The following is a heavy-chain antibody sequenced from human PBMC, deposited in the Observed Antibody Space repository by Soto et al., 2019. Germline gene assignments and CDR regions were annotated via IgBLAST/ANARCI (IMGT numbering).Heavy chain of an antibody. CDR2: TRNKANSYTT. Sequence: EVQLVESGGGLVQPGGSLRLSCAGSGITLSDQYMDWVRQAPGKGLEWIGRTRNKANSYTTEYAPSVKDRFTISRDDSKNSLYLQMNSLTTEDTAMYYCARDWSHCSGGNCYSRFDYWGQGTLVTVFS. CDR1: GITLSDQY. V-gene: IGHV3-72*01. D-gene: IGHD2-15*01. CDR3: ARDWSHCSGGNCYSRFDY. J-gene: IGHJ4*02.